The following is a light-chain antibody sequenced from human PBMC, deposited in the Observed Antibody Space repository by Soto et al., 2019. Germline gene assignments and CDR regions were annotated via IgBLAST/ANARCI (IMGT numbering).Light chain of an antibody. CDR2: GAS. J-gene: IGKJ1*01. CDR1: QSISSTF. Sequence: EIVLTQSPGTLSLSPGERATLSCRASQSISSTFLAWYQQKPGQAPRLLIYGASNRATGIPDRFSGSVSGTDFTLTISRLEPEDFAVYYCQQYDTSPRGTFGQGTQVEIK. V-gene: IGKV3-20*01. CDR3: QQYDTSPRGT.